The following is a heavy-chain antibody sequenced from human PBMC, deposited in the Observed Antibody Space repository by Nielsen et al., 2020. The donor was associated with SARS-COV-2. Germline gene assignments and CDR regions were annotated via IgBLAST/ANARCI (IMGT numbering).Heavy chain of an antibody. CDR1: GGSITNYC. V-gene: IGHV4-59*01. J-gene: IGHJ3*02. CDR3: ARGRLLWSGDLGPESSDI. D-gene: IGHD3-10*01. CDR2: VYYSGSK. Sequence: SETLSLTCNVSGGSITNYCWSWIRQPPGKGLEWIGNVYYSGSKKYNSSLKSRVTLSVDTSKNQFSLKLMSLSAADTARYYCARGRLLWSGDLGPESSDIWGQGTMVTVSS.